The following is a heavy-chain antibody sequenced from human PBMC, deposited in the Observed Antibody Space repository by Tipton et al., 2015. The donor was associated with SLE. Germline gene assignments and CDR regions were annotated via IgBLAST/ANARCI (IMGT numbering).Heavy chain of an antibody. CDR2: IYHSGST. J-gene: IGHJ4*02. Sequence: LRLSCAVYGGSLSDYYWSWIRQPPGKGLEWIGGIYHSGSTYYNPSLKSRVTISVDTSKNQFSLKLSSVTAADTAVYYCARDRDSSGWVFDYWGQGTLVTVSS. CDR3: ARDRDSSGWVFDY. D-gene: IGHD6-19*01. V-gene: IGHV4-34*01. CDR1: GGSLSDYY.